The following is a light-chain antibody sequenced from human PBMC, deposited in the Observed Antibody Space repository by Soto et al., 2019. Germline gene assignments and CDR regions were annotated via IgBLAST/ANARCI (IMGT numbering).Light chain of an antibody. CDR1: QSVSSY. V-gene: IGKV3-11*01. CDR2: DAS. J-gene: IGKJ4*01. Sequence: EIVLTQSPATLSLSPGERATVSCRASQSVSSYLAWYQQKPGQAPRLLIHDASNRATGIPARFSGRWSGTDFTLTISSLEPEDFAVYYCQQRSNWPTFGGGTKVEIK. CDR3: QQRSNWPT.